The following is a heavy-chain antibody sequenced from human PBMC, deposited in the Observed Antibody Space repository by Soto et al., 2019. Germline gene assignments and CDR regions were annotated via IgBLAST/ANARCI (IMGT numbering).Heavy chain of an antibody. Sequence: PSETLSLTCTVSGGSISSYYWSWIRQPPGKGLEWIGYIYYSGSTNYNPSLKSRVTISVDTSKNQFSLKLSSVTAADTAVYYCARATWTQSYYYYGMDVWSQGPTVTDS. D-gene: IGHD5-18*01. CDR1: GGSISSYY. CDR3: ARATWTQSYYYYGMDV. V-gene: IGHV4-59*01. CDR2: IYYSGST. J-gene: IGHJ6*02.